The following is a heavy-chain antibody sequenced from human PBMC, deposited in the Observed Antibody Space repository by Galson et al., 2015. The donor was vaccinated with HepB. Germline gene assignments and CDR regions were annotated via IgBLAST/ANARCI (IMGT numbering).Heavy chain of an antibody. J-gene: IGHJ6*02. V-gene: IGHV3-23*01. CDR3: AKDQFGYGSGSLRWYYGMDV. D-gene: IGHD3-10*01. Sequence: SLRLSCAASGFTFSSYAMSWVRQAPGKGLEWVSAISGSGGSTYYADSVKGRFTISRDNSKNTLYLQMNSLRAEDTAVYYCAKDQFGYGSGSLRWYYGMDVWGQGTTVTVSS. CDR1: GFTFSSYA. CDR2: ISGSGGST.